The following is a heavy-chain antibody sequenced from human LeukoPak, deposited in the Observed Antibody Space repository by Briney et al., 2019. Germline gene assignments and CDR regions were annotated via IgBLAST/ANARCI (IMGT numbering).Heavy chain of an antibody. Sequence: GGSLRLSCAASGFTFSSYVMNWVRQAPGKGLEWVSYISSSSSTIYYADSVKGRFTISRDNAKNSLYLQMNSLRAEDTAVYYCARDLNGIAASYWGQGTLVTVSS. V-gene: IGHV3-48*01. CDR2: ISSSSSTI. J-gene: IGHJ4*02. CDR3: ARDLNGIAASY. CDR1: GFTFSSYV. D-gene: IGHD6-13*01.